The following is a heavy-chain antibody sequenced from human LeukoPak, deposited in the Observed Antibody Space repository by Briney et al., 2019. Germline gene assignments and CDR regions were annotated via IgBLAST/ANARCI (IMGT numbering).Heavy chain of an antibody. V-gene: IGHV4-59*01. CDR3: AGARELAFMAYYFDY. D-gene: IGHD3-9*01. Sequence: SETLSLTCTVSGDSIRGYYWSWLRHPPGMGLEWIGNVYYSGKINYNSSLESRVTLSVDTSKNQFSLKLTSVTAADTAVYFCAGARELAFMAYYFDYWGQGTLATVSS. CDR1: GDSIRGYY. J-gene: IGHJ4*02. CDR2: VYYSGKI.